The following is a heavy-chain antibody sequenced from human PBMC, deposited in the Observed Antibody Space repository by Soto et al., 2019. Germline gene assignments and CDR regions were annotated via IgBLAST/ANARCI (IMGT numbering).Heavy chain of an antibody. Sequence: LRLSCAASGFTFSSYAMHWVRQAPGKGLEWVAVISYDGSNKYYADSVKGRFTISRDNSKNTLYLQMNSLRAEDTAVYYCAREGHVLRFLEWLLSTHYGMDVWGQGTTVTVSS. CDR3: AREGHVLRFLEWLLSTHYGMDV. D-gene: IGHD3-3*01. V-gene: IGHV3-30-3*01. J-gene: IGHJ6*02. CDR2: ISYDGSNK. CDR1: GFTFSSYA.